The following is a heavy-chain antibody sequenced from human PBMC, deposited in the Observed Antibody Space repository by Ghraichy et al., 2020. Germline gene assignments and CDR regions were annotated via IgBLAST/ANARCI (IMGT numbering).Heavy chain of an antibody. Sequence: SVKVSCKASGFTFTSSAMQWVRQARGQRLEWIGWIVVGSGNTNYAQKFQERVTITRDMSTSTAYMEQSSLRSEDTAVYYCAADAIYCSSTSCYHNWFDPWGQGTLVTVSS. V-gene: IGHV1-58*02. D-gene: IGHD2-2*01. CDR1: GFTFTSSA. J-gene: IGHJ5*02. CDR2: IVVGSGNT. CDR3: AADAIYCSSTSCYHNWFDP.